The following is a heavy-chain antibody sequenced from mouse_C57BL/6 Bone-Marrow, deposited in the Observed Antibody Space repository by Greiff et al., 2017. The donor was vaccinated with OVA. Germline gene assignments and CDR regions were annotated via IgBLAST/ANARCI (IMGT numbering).Heavy chain of an antibody. V-gene: IGHV1-72*01. Sequence: QVQLKQPGAELVKPGASVKLSCKASGYTFTSYWMHWVKQRPGRGLEWIGRIDPNSGGTKYNEKFKSKATLTVDKPSSTAYIQLSSLTSAESAVYYCARAKYYAMGYSGQGASVTVSS. CDR1: GYTFTSYW. J-gene: IGHJ4*01. CDR2: IDPNSGGT. CDR3: ARAKYYAMGY.